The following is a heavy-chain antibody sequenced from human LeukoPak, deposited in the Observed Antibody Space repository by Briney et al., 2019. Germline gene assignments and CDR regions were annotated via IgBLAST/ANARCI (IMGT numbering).Heavy chain of an antibody. CDR1: GGSISSGGYS. D-gene: IGHD2-15*01. CDR2: TYHSGST. J-gene: IGHJ5*02. CDR3: ARVVVVAATQWFGP. V-gene: IGHV4-30-2*01. Sequence: SQTLSLTCAVSGGSISSGGYSWSWIRQPPGKGLEWIGYTYHSGSTYYNPSLKSRVTISVDRSKNQFSLKLSSVTAADTAVYYCARVVVVAATQWFGPWGQGTLVTVSS.